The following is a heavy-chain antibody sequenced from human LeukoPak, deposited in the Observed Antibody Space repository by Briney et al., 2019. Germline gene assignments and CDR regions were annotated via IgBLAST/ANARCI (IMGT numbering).Heavy chain of an antibody. CDR1: GFTFSSYW. CDR3: AKDWQLVDY. CDR2: ISPDGSSV. D-gene: IGHD1-1*01. V-gene: IGHV3-74*01. Sequence: PGGSLRLSCAASGFTFSSYWMHWVRQAPGKGLVWVSRISPDGSSVIYADSVKGRFTISRDNAKNTLHLQMNSLRAEDTAVYYCAKDWQLVDYWGQGALVTVSS. J-gene: IGHJ4*02.